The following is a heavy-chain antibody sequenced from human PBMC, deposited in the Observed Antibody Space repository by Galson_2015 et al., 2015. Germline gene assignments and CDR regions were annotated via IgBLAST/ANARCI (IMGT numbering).Heavy chain of an antibody. J-gene: IGHJ6*02. Sequence: CAISGDSVSSNSAAWNWIRQSPSRGLEWLGRTYYRSKWYNDYAVSVKSRITINPDTSKNQFSLQLNSVTPEDTAVYYCARGMVDPYGGPIYYYYGMDVWGQGTTVTVSS. V-gene: IGHV6-1*01. CDR1: GDSVSSNSAA. CDR2: TYYRSKWYN. CDR3: ARGMVDPYGGPIYYYYGMDV. D-gene: IGHD4-23*01.